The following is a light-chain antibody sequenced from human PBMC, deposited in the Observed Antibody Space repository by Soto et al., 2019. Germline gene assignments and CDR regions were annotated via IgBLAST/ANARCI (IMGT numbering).Light chain of an antibody. J-gene: IGLJ1*01. Sequence: QSVLTQPPSVSGAPGQRVTISCTGSSSNIGAGYDVHWYQQLPGTAPKLLIYGNSTRPSGVPDRFSGAKSGTSASLAITGLQAEDEADDYCQSYDSSLSGYVFGTGTKLTVL. CDR3: QSYDSSLSGYV. V-gene: IGLV1-40*01. CDR2: GNS. CDR1: SSNIGAGYD.